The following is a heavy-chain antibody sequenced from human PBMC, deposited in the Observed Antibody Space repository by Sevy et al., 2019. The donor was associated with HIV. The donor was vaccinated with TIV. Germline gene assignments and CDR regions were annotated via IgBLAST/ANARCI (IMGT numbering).Heavy chain of an antibody. CDR2: ISSSSSTI. D-gene: IGHD3-22*01. Sequence: GGSLRLSCAASGFTFSSYSMNWVRQAPGKGLELVSYISSSSSTIYYADSVKGRFTISRDNAKNSLYLQMNSLRDEDTAVYYCARESFITMIVVVQGAFDIWGQGTMVTVSS. V-gene: IGHV3-48*02. CDR3: ARESFITMIVVVQGAFDI. CDR1: GFTFSSYS. J-gene: IGHJ3*02.